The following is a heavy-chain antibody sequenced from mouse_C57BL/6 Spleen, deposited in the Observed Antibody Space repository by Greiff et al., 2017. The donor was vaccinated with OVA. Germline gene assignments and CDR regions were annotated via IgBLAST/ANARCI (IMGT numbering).Heavy chain of an antibody. J-gene: IGHJ2*01. D-gene: IGHD1-1*01. CDR1: GFNIKDYY. Sequence: VQLQQSGAELVKPGASVKLSCTASGFNIKDYYMHWVKQRTEQGLEWIGRIDPEDGETKYAPKFQGKATITADTSSHTAYLQLSRLTSEDAAVYYCARQGTVVATLAYYFDYWGQGTTLAVSA. V-gene: IGHV14-2*01. CDR3: ARQGTVVATLAYYFDY. CDR2: IDPEDGET.